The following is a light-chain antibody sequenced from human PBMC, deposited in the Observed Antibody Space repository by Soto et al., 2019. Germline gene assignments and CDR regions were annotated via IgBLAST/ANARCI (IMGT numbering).Light chain of an antibody. CDR3: QQYGSSGT. CDR2: GAS. V-gene: IGKV3-20*01. CDR1: QSVGSR. Sequence: EIRMNQSPDTVSVSPGEGAELSCRASQSVGSRVAWYQQKPGQAPRLLIYGASNRATGIPDRFSGSGSGTDFTLTISRLEPEDFAVYYCQQYGSSGTFGQGTKVDI. J-gene: IGKJ1*01.